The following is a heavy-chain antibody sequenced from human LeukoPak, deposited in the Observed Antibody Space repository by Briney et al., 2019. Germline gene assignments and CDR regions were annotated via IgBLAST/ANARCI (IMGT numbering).Heavy chain of an antibody. CDR3: ARGLVITIFGVVDIPRNWFDP. V-gene: IGHV4-34*01. CDR2: INHSGST. D-gene: IGHD3-3*01. J-gene: IGHJ5*02. Sequence: SETLSLTCAVYGGSFSGYYWSWIRQPPGKGLEWIGEINHSGSTNYNPSLKSRVTISVDTSKNQFSLKLSSVTAADTAVYYCARGLVITIFGVVDIPRNWFDPWGQGTLVTVSS. CDR1: GGSFSGYY.